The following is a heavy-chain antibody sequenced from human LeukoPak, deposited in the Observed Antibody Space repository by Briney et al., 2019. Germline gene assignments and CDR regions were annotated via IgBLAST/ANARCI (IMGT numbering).Heavy chain of an antibody. Sequence: SETLSLTCAVYGESFSGYYWTWIRQPPGKGLEWIGYIYYSGSTNYNPSLKSRVTISVDTSKNQFSLKLSSVTAADTAVYYCAARGLSNLVTDNYYYYYMDVWGKGTTVTVSS. CDR1: GESFSGYY. D-gene: IGHD4-11*01. CDR2: IYYSGST. J-gene: IGHJ6*03. CDR3: AARGLSNLVTDNYYYYYMDV. V-gene: IGHV4-59*01.